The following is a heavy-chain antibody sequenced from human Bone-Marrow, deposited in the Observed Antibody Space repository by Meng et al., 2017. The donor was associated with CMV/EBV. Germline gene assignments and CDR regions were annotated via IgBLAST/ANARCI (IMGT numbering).Heavy chain of an antibody. D-gene: IGHD4-17*01. J-gene: IGHJ3*02. Sequence: GSLRLSCAVYGGSFSGYYWSWIRQPPGKGLEWIGEINHNGSTNYNPSLKSRVTISVDTSKNQFSLKLSSVTAADTAVYYCARAPLRFLQPGAFDIWGQGTMVTVSS. V-gene: IGHV4-34*01. CDR2: INHNGST. CDR3: ARAPLRFLQPGAFDI. CDR1: GGSFSGYY.